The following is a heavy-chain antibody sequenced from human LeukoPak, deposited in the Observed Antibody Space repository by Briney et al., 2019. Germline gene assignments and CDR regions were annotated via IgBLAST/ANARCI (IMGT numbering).Heavy chain of an antibody. CDR1: GFAFSTYA. V-gene: IGHV3-30*03. D-gene: IGHD1-26*01. CDR2: ISYDGSYK. Sequence: GGSLRLSCSASGFAFSTYAMHWVRQAPGKGLEWVAVISYDGSYKDYGDPVKGRSTLSRDNSKSTVFLEMSSLRAEDTAVYHCARARLQWEVRYPRFDSWGQGTLVTVSS. J-gene: IGHJ4*02. CDR3: ARARLQWEVRYPRFDS.